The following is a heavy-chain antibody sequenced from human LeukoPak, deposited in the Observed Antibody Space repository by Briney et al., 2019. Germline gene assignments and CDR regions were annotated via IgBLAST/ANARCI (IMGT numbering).Heavy chain of an antibody. Sequence: ASVKVSCKASGYTFTDYYMHWVRQAPGQGFEWRGWSNPNDGDTNDAQKFQGRVTMTRDTSISTAHMEVSRLRSDNTAVYYCARANFLYCSSSTCRFDYWGQGTLVTVSS. CDR1: GYTFTDYY. V-gene: IGHV1-2*02. CDR2: SNPNDGDT. D-gene: IGHD2-2*01. J-gene: IGHJ4*02. CDR3: ARANFLYCSSSTCRFDY.